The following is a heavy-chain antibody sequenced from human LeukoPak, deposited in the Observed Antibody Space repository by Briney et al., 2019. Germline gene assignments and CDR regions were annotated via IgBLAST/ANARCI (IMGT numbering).Heavy chain of an antibody. Sequence: GASVKVSCKASGYTFTGYYMHWVRQAPGQGLEWMVWINPNSGGTNYAKKFQGRVTMTRDTSVSTAYMELNRLRSDDTGVYYCARDTTMITYWFDPWGQGTLVTVSS. V-gene: IGHV1-2*02. J-gene: IGHJ5*02. D-gene: IGHD5-18*01. CDR1: GYTFTGYY. CDR2: INPNSGGT. CDR3: ARDTTMITYWFDP.